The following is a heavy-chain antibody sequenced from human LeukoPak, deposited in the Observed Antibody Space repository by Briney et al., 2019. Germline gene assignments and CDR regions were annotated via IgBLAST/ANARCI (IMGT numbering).Heavy chain of an antibody. CDR1: GYTFTSYG. CDR3: ARVALGITMVRGVIPYFDY. V-gene: IGHV1-18*04. CDR2: ISAYNGNT. J-gene: IGHJ4*02. D-gene: IGHD3-10*01. Sequence: ASVKVSCKASGYTFTSYGISWVRQAPGQGLEWMGWISAYNGNTNYAQKLQGRVTMTTDTSTSTAYVELRSLRSDDTAVYYCARVALGITMVRGVIPYFDYWGQGTLVTVSS.